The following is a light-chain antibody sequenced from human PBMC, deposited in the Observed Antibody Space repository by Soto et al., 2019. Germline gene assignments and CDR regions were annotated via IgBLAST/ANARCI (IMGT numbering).Light chain of an antibody. CDR1: QSVSSSY. CDR3: QQYGSSPRT. J-gene: IGKJ1*01. V-gene: IGKV3-20*01. CDR2: GAS. Sequence: EIVLTQSPGTLSLSPGERATLSYRASQSVSSSYLAWYQQKPGQAPRLLIYGASSRATGIPDRFSGSGSGTDFTLTISRLEPEDFAEYYCQQYGSSPRTFGQGTKVEIK.